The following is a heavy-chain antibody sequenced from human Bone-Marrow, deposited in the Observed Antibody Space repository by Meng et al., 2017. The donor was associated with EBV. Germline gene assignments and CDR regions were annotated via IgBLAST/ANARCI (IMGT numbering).Heavy chain of an antibody. J-gene: IGHJ4*02. Sequence: HGEPREPGPGRVEPSGTLALPCGVSGGSISSSNWGSWVRQPPGKGLEWSGEIDHSGSTNYNPSLKSRVTISIDKSKNQFSLKLSSVTAADTAVYYCARDISGTVDYWGQGTLVTVSS. D-gene: IGHD3-10*01. CDR3: ARDISGTVDY. V-gene: IGHV4-4*02. CDR2: IDHSGST. CDR1: GGSISSSNW.